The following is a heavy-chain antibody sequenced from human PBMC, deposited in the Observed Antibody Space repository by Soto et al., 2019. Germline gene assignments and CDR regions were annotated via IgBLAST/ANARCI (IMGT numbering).Heavy chain of an antibody. J-gene: IGHJ6*02. CDR3: ARVEHENYCMDL. Sequence: QLVQSGAEVKKPGSSVKVSCKVSGGTFSSYTITWVRQAPGEGLEWMGRIIPMLDIINYAQKFQGRVTITADKSTNTAYMELTSLKSDDTAVDYCARVEHENYCMDLWGQGTTVTVSS. CDR2: IIPMLDII. CDR1: GGTFSSYT. V-gene: IGHV1-69*02.